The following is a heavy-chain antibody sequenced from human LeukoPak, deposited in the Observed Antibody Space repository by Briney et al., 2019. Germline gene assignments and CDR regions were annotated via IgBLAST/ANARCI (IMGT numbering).Heavy chain of an antibody. J-gene: IGHJ4*02. CDR1: GFTVSSNY. V-gene: IGHV3-53*01. CDR2: IYSGGST. CDR3: ARGLYFDY. Sequence: GGSLRLSRAVSGFTVSSNYMTWVRQAPGKGLEWVSVIYSGGSTYYADSVKGRFTISRDNSKNTLYLQMNSLRAEDTAVYYCARGLYFDYWGQGTLVTVSS.